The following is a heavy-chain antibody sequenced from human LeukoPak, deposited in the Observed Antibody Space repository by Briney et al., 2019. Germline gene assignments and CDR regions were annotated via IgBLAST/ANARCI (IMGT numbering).Heavy chain of an antibody. CDR1: GFGFSVYW. J-gene: IGHJ4*02. V-gene: IGHV3-74*01. D-gene: IGHD5-18*01. CDR2: INEDGTSA. Sequence: GGSLRLSCAASGFGFSVYWMHWVRQAPGKGLVWVAHINEDGTSASRADSVKGRFTISRDNAKNTLYLQMNRLTVEDKAVYYCARVPTNSYGFGQWGQGSLVTVSS. CDR3: ARVPTNSYGFGQ.